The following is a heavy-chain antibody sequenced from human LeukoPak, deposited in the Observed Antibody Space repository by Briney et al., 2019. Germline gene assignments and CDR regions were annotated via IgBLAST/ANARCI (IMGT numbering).Heavy chain of an antibody. CDR2: IRYDGSNK. J-gene: IGHJ4*02. CDR3: ARDKENYCSSTSCYKEFDY. CDR1: GFTFSSYG. D-gene: IGHD2-2*02. Sequence: GGSLRLSCAASGFTFSSYGMHWVRQAPGKGLDWVAFIRYDGSNKYYADSVKGRFTISRDNAKNSLYLQMNSLRAEDTAVYYCARDKENYCSSTSCYKEFDYWGQGTLVTVSS. V-gene: IGHV3-30*02.